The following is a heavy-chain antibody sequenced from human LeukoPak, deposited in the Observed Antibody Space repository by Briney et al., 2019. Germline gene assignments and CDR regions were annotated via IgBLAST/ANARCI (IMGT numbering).Heavy chain of an antibody. J-gene: IGHJ4*02. Sequence: ASVKVSCKASGYTFTAKYMHWVRQAAGQGLEWMGWINPNSGGTNYAQNFQGRVTMTRDTSGSTVYMELTRLTSDDTAVYFCARGGYSYAVDYWGQGTLVTVSS. CDR2: INPNSGGT. CDR3: ARGGYSYAVDY. CDR1: GYTFTAKY. V-gene: IGHV1-2*02. D-gene: IGHD5-18*01.